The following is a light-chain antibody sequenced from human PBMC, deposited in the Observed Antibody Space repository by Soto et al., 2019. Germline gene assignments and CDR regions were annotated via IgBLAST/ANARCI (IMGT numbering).Light chain of an antibody. CDR3: QVWDSSSDLL. V-gene: IGLV3-21*04. CDR2: YDS. CDR1: NIGSKS. Sequence: SYELTQPPSVSVAPGKTARITCGGNNIGSKSVHWYQQKPGQAPVLVIYYDSDRPSGIPERFSGSNSGNTATLTISRVEAGDEADYYGQVWDSSSDLLFGTGTKLTVL. J-gene: IGLJ1*01.